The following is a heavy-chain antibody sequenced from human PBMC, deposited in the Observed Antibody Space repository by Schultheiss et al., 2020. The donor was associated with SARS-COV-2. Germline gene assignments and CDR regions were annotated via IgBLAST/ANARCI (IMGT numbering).Heavy chain of an antibody. CDR1: GFTFSSYA. Sequence: GGSLRLSCADSGFTFSSYAMHWVRQAPGKGLEWVAVISSDGSHTYYADSVKGRFTVYRNNAKNSLYLQMNSLRAEDTAVYYCAIRNSVSYYYYYGMDVWGQGTTVTVSS. CDR2: ISSDGSHT. D-gene: IGHD4-23*01. J-gene: IGHJ6*02. V-gene: IGHV3-30*04. CDR3: AIRNSVSYYYYYGMDV.